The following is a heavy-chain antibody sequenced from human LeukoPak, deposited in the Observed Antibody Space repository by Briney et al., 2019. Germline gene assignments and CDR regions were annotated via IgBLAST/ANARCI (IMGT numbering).Heavy chain of an antibody. J-gene: IGHJ4*02. V-gene: IGHV4-59*08. CDR1: RGSISSYY. D-gene: IGHD3-22*01. CDR2: IYYSGST. Sequence: SETLSLTCIVSRGSISSYYWSWIRQPPGQGLEWIGYIYYSGSTNYNPSLKSRVTISVDTSKNQFSLKLSSVTAADTAVYYCARHGDYDNDNYDLDYWGQGTLVTVSS. CDR3: ARHGDYDNDNYDLDY.